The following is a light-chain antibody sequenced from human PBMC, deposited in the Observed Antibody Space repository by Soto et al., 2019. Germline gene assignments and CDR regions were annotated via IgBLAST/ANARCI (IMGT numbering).Light chain of an antibody. CDR2: KAS. Sequence: DIQIIHSPSTLSGSVGDRFTITCLASQTISSWLDWYQQKPGKAPKLLIYKASTLKSGVPSRFSGSGSGTEFTLTISSLQPDDFETYYCQHYNSYSEAFGQGNKVDIK. J-gene: IGKJ1*01. V-gene: IGKV1-5*03. CDR1: QTISSW. CDR3: QHYNSYSEA.